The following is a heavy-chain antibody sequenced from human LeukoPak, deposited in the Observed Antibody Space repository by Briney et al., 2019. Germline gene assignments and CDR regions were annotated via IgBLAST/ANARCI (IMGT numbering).Heavy chain of an antibody. V-gene: IGHV3-11*01. D-gene: IGHD1-26*01. J-gene: IGHJ4*02. CDR3: AKGGTWELGDY. CDR1: GFTFSDYY. Sequence: GSLRLSCAASGFTFSDYYMTWIRQAPGKGLEWISYISGGGTMIYYADSVRGQFTISRGNAKKSLYLQMNSLRAEDTAVYYCAKGGTWELGDYWGQGTLVTVSS. CDR2: ISGGGTMI.